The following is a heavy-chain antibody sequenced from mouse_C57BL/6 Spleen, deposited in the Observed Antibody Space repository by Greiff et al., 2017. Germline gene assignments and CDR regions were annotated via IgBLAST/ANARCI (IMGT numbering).Heavy chain of an antibody. CDR3: AREVDSSGYVGYAMDY. J-gene: IGHJ4*01. D-gene: IGHD3-2*02. V-gene: IGHV1-55*01. Sequence: QVQLQQSGAELVKPGASVKMSCKASGYTFTSYWITWVKQRPGQGLEWIGDIYPGSGSTNYNEKFKSKATLTVDTSSSTAYMQLRSLTSEDSAVYYCAREVDSSGYVGYAMDYWGQGTSVTVSS. CDR1: GYTFTSYW. CDR2: IYPGSGST.